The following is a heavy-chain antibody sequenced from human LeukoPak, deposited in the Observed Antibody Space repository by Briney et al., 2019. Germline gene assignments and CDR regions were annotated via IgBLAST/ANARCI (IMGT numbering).Heavy chain of an antibody. CDR2: ISSSGSTI. Sequence: GGSLRLSCAASGFTFSSYEMNWVRQAPGKGLEGVSYISSSGSTIYYADSVKGRFTISRDNAKNSLYLQMNSLRAEDTAAYYCAELSITMIGGVWGKGTTVTISS. D-gene: IGHD3-10*02. CDR1: GFTFSSYE. CDR3: AELSITMIGGV. J-gene: IGHJ6*04. V-gene: IGHV3-48*03.